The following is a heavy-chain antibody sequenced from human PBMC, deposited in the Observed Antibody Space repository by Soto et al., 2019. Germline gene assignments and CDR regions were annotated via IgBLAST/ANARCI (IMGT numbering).Heavy chain of an antibody. Sequence: EVQLVESGGGLIQPGGSLRLSCAASGFTVSSNYMSWVRQAPGKGLEWVSVIYSGGSTYYADSVKGRFTISRDNSKNTLYLQMNSLRAEDTAVYYCARGGYGYSYVFDYWGQGTLVTVSS. CDR1: GFTVSSNY. V-gene: IGHV3-53*01. J-gene: IGHJ4*02. CDR3: ARGGYGYSYVFDY. D-gene: IGHD5-18*01. CDR2: IYSGGST.